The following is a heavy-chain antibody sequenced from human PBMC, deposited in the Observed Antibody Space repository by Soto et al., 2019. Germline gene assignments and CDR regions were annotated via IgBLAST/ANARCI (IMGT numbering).Heavy chain of an antibody. CDR2: IYSGGST. D-gene: IGHD3-3*01. V-gene: IGHV3-53*02. J-gene: IGHJ6*02. CDR1: GFTVSSNY. CDR3: ARVVRDFWSGYYGMSHGMDV. Sequence: EVQLVETGGGLIQPGGSLTLSCAASGFTVSSNYMSWVRQAPGKGLEWVSVIYSGGSTYYADSVKGRFTISRDNSKNTLYLQMNSLRAEDTAVYYCARVVRDFWSGYYGMSHGMDVCGQGTTVTVSS.